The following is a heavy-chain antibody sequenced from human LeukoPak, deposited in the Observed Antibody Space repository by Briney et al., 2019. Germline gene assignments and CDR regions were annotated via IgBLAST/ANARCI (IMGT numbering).Heavy chain of an antibody. CDR2: ISSSSSYI. CDR3: ARIAVAYDAFDI. J-gene: IGHJ3*02. D-gene: IGHD6-19*01. V-gene: IGHV3-21*01. Sequence: GGSLRLSCAASGFTFSSYSMNWVRQAPGKGLEWVSSISSSSSYIYYADSVKGRFTISRDNAKNSPYLQMNSLRAEDTAAYYCARIAVAYDAFDIWGQGTMVTVSS. CDR1: GFTFSSYS.